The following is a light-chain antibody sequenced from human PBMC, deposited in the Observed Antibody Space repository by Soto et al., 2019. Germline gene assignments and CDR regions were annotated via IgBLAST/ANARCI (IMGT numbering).Light chain of an antibody. V-gene: IGKV1-8*01. J-gene: IGKJ4*01. CDR3: QQYYSYPPLT. Sequence: AIRMTQSPSSLSASTGDRVTITCRASQGISSYLAWYQQKPGKAPKLLIYAASTLQSGVPSRFSGSGSGTDFTLTISCLQSEDFATYYCQQYYSYPPLTFGGETKVEIK. CDR1: QGISSY. CDR2: AAS.